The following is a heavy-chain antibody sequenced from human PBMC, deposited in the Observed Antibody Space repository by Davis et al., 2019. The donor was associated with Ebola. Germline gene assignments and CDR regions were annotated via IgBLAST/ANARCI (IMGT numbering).Heavy chain of an antibody. J-gene: IGHJ6*02. CDR1: GFTFSSYG. CDR2: ISSSSSYI. CDR3: ARLPAATYYYYYGMDV. D-gene: IGHD2-2*01. Sequence: GESLKISCAASGFTFSSYGMNWVRQAPGKGLEWVSSISSSSSYIYYADSVKGRFTISRDNSKNTLYLQMNSLRAEDTAVYYCARLPAATYYYYYGMDVWGQGTTVTVSS. V-gene: IGHV3-21*01.